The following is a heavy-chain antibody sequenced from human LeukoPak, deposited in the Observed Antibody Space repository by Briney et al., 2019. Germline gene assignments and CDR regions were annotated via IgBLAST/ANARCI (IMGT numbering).Heavy chain of an antibody. Sequence: PGGSLRLSCAASGFSLSSYSMDWFRQTPGKGPEWISYISSSSNTIYYADSVEGRFTISRDNAKNALYLQMNNLRAEDSAVYFCARDINYCTPTLCHRNWFDPWGQGTLVTVSS. CDR1: GFSLSSYS. CDR2: ISSSSNTI. J-gene: IGHJ5*02. CDR3: ARDINYCTPTLCHRNWFDP. V-gene: IGHV3-48*01. D-gene: IGHD2-8*01.